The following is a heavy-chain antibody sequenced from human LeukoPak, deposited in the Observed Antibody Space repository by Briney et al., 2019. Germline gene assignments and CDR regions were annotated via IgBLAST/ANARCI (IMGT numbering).Heavy chain of an antibody. CDR1: GYIFTGYY. CDR3: ASQQLQWRESYYFDD. Sequence: VSCKASGYIFTGYYMHWVRQAPGQGLEWMGWINPNSGGTKYAQKFQGRVTMTRDTSISTAYMELSRLGSDDTALYYCASQQLQWRESYYFDDWGQGTLVTVSS. CDR2: INPNSGGT. D-gene: IGHD5-24*01. J-gene: IGHJ4*02. V-gene: IGHV1-2*02.